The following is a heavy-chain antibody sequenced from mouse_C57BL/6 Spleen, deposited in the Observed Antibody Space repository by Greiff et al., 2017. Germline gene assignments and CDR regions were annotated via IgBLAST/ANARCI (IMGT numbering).Heavy chain of an antibody. J-gene: IGHJ2*01. Sequence: QVQLQQPGAELVMPGASVKLSCKASGYTFTSYWMDWVKQRPGQGLEWIGEIDPSDSDTNYNQKFKGKSTLTVDKSSSTAYMQHSSLTSEDSAGYYCARADFDYWGQGTTLTVSS. CDR3: ARADFDY. V-gene: IGHV1-69*01. CDR1: GYTFTSYW. D-gene: IGHD3-3*01. CDR2: IDPSDSDT.